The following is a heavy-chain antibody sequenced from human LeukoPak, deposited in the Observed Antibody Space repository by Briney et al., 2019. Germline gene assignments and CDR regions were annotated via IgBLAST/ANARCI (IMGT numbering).Heavy chain of an antibody. CDR2: ISAYSGNT. CDR1: GYTFSSYG. Sequence: ASVKVSCKASGYTFSSYGITWVRQAPGQGLEWMGWISAYSGNTNYAQNLQGRVTMTTDTSTSTAYLELKSLSSDDTAVYYCARASGSYCSSTSCNDAFDIWGQGTMVTVSS. CDR3: ARASGSYCSSTSCNDAFDI. J-gene: IGHJ3*02. V-gene: IGHV1-18*01. D-gene: IGHD2-2*01.